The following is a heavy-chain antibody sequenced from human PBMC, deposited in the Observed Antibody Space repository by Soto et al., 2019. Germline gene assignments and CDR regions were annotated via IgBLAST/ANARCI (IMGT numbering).Heavy chain of an antibody. CDR1: GFTFSNYP. CDR3: AKNNLFGSGTKAY. V-gene: IGHV3-23*01. D-gene: IGHD3-10*01. CDR2: ISASGGST. J-gene: IGHJ4*02. Sequence: EVQLLESGGGLVQGGESLRLSCPASGFTFSNYPMSWVRQVPGKGLEWVSSISASGGSTYYADSVRGRFTISRDNSKTTLYLQMKSLRAEDTAVYYCAKNNLFGSGTKAYWAKGPLATVPS.